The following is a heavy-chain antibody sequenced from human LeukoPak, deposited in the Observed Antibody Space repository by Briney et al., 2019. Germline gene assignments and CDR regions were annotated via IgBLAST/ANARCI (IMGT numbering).Heavy chain of an antibody. CDR3: AKARNMEMATPMDI. V-gene: IGHV3-30*18. J-gene: IGHJ3*02. D-gene: IGHD5-24*01. CDR2: ISYDGSNK. CDR1: GFTFSSYG. Sequence: GGSLRLSCAASGFTFSSYGMHWVRQAPGKGLEWVAVISYDGSNKYYADSVKGRFTISRDNSKNTLYLQMNSLRAEDTAVYYCAKARNMEMATPMDIWGQGTMVTVSS.